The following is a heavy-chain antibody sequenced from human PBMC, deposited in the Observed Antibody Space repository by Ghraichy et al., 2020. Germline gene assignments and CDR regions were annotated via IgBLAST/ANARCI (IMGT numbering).Heavy chain of an antibody. D-gene: IGHD6-6*01. Sequence: GGSLRLSCAASGFTVSSNYMSWVRQAPGKGLEWVSVIYSGGSTYYADSVKGRFTISRDNSKNTLYLQMNSLRAEDTAVYYCASASSSSLLDYWGQGTLVTVSS. V-gene: IGHV3-66*01. CDR1: GFTVSSNY. CDR2: IYSGGST. J-gene: IGHJ4*02. CDR3: ASASSSSLLDY.